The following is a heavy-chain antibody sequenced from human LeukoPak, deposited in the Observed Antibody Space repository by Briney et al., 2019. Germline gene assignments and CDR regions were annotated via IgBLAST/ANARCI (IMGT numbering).Heavy chain of an antibody. D-gene: IGHD2-15*01. CDR1: GFTFSSYD. V-gene: IGHV3-13*01. J-gene: IGHJ4*02. CDR3: ASGAEGWNY. CDR2: IGRSGHT. Sequence: GGSLRLSCAASGFTFSSYDMHWVRHVTGKGLEWVSGIGRSGHTYYAGSVKGRFTISRENAKNSLYLQMNDLRAGDTAVYYCASGAEGWNYWGRGTLVSVSS.